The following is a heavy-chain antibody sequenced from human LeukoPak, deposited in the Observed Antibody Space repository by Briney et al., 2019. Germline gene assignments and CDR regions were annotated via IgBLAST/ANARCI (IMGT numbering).Heavy chain of an antibody. CDR2: ISSRSSTI. V-gene: IGHV3-48*01. D-gene: IGHD2-15*01. CDR3: ARDRGSSGGSYNWFDP. J-gene: IGHJ5*02. CDR1: GFTFSNAW. Sequence: PGGSLRLSCAASGFTFSNAWMSWVRQAPGKGLEGVSYISSRSSTIYYADSVKGRFTISRDNAKNSLYLQMNSLRAEDTAVYYCARDRGSSGGSYNWFDPWGQGTLVTVSS.